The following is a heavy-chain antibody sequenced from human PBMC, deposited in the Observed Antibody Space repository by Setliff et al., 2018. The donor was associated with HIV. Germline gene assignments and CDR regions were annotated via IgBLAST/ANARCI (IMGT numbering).Heavy chain of an antibody. V-gene: IGHV4-39*02. Sequence: LSETLSLTCSVSGDSISSGSYFWGWIRQTPGKGLEWIGNIYYTGFAYYNPSLKSRVTISLDTSKTHFFLNLTSVTDADTAVYFCTREGRGDPAMATTRIDYWGQGKLVTVSS. CDR2: IYYTGFA. D-gene: IGHD1-1*01. J-gene: IGHJ4*02. CDR3: TREGRGDPAMATTRIDY. CDR1: GDSISSGSYF.